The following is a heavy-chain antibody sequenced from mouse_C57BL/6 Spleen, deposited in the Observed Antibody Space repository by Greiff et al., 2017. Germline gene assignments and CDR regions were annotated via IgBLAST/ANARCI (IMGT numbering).Heavy chain of an antibody. D-gene: IGHD4-1*01. J-gene: IGHJ3*01. V-gene: IGHV1-26*01. Sequence: EVQLQQSGPELVKPGASVKISCKASGYTFTDYYMNWVKQSHGKSLEWIGDINPNNGGTSYNQKFKGKATLTVDKSSRTAYMELRSLTSEDSAVYYCARRAGTPFAYWGQGTLVTVSA. CDR2: INPNNGGT. CDR1: GYTFTDYY. CDR3: ARRAGTPFAY.